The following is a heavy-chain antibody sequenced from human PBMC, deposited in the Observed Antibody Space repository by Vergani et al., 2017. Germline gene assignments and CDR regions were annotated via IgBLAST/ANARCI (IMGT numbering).Heavy chain of an antibody. D-gene: IGHD3-22*01. J-gene: IGHJ4*02. Sequence: EVQLLESGGGLVQPGGSLRLSCAASGFTFSSYAMSWVRQAPGKGLEGVSAISGSGGSTYYADSGKGRFTLSRETSKNTLFLQMNRLRAEDTAVYYWANGPANYYDSSGYLGYWGQGTLVTVSS. CDR3: ANGPANYYDSSGYLGY. CDR1: GFTFSSYA. V-gene: IGHV3-23*01. CDR2: ISGSGGST.